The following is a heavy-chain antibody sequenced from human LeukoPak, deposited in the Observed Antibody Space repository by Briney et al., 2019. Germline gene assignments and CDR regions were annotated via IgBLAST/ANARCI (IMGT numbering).Heavy chain of an antibody. CDR2: ISAYNGNT. V-gene: IGHV1-18*01. J-gene: IGHJ3*02. CDR3: AIHPAYYYDSSGYPDAFDI. D-gene: IGHD3-22*01. Sequence: GASVNVSCKASGYTFTSYGISWVRPAPGQGGAGVGWISAYNGNTNYAQKLQGRVTMTTNTSTSTAYMELRSLRSDATAVYYCAIHPAYYYDSSGYPDAFDIWGQGTMVTVSS. CDR1: GYTFTSYG.